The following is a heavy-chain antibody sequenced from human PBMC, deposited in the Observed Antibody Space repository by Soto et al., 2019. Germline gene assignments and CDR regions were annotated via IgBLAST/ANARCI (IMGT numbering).Heavy chain of an antibody. V-gene: IGHV3-33*01. CDR1: GFTFSSYG. CDR3: ARVEQYYYGSGSSPPPYYYYYMDV. D-gene: IGHD3-10*01. CDR2: IWYDGSNK. Sequence: PWGSLRLSCAASGFTFSSYGMHWVRQAPGKGLEWVAVIWYDGSNKYYADSVKGRFTISRDNSKNTLYLQMNSLRAEDTAVYYCARVEQYYYGSGSSPPPYYYYYMDVGGKGTTVTVSS. J-gene: IGHJ6*03.